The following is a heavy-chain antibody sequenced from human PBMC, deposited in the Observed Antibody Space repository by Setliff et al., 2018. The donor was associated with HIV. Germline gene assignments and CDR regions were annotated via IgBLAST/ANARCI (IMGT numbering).Heavy chain of an antibody. CDR2: MNHSEH. V-gene: IGHV4-34*01. CDR1: GGSFSGYS. D-gene: IGHD3-3*01. Sequence: SETLSLTCAVYGGSFSGYSWTWIRQSPGKGLEWIGEMNHSEHYYNPTLKSRVTISMDTSKNQFSLELSSVTAADTALYYCARTITTFGGIGRGGRMDVWGKGTTVTVSS. J-gene: IGHJ6*04. CDR3: ARTITTFGGIGRGGRMDV.